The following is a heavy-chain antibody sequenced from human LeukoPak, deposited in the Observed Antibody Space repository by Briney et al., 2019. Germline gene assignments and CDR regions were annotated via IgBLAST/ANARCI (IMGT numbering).Heavy chain of an antibody. J-gene: IGHJ4*02. CDR3: ARLLYYYDSSGYLPSHFDY. V-gene: IGHV1-18*01. Sequence: ASVKVSCKASGYSFTDYGLCWVRQAPGQGLEWMGWISTYNDNRKYAQNLQGRVTMTTDTSTSTAYMELRSLRSDDTAVYYCARLLYYYDSSGYLPSHFDYWGQGTLVTVSS. D-gene: IGHD3-22*01. CDR2: ISTYNDNR. CDR1: GYSFTDYG.